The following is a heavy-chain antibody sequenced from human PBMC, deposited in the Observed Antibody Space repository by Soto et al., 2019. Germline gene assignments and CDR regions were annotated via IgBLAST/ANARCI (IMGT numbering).Heavy chain of an antibody. V-gene: IGHV1-69*13. CDR2: IIPIFGTA. CDR1: GCTFSSYA. Sequence: SVKVSCKASGCTFSSYAISWVRQAPGQGLEWMGGIIPIFGTANYAQKFQGRVTITADESTSTAYMELSSLRSEDTAVYYCARVAAGAAGTKNWFDPWGQGTLVTVSS. CDR3: ARVAAGAAGTKNWFDP. J-gene: IGHJ5*02. D-gene: IGHD6-13*01.